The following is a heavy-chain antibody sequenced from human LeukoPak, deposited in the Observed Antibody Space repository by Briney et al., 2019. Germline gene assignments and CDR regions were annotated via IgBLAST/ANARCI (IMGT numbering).Heavy chain of an antibody. Sequence: GGSLRLSCAASGLTFSSHWMFWVRQVPGKGLVWVSRINGDGSRREYADSVKGRFTISRDNAKNTLYLQMNSLSAEDTGLYYCVRDPRGDGSSTFGYWGRGTLVTVSS. CDR1: GLTFSSHW. D-gene: IGHD1-26*01. CDR2: INGDGSRR. V-gene: IGHV3-74*01. J-gene: IGHJ4*02. CDR3: VRDPRGDGSSTFGY.